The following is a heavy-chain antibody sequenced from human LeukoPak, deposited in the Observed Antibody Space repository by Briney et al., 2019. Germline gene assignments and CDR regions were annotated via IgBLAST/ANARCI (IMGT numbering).Heavy chain of an antibody. J-gene: IGHJ5*02. Sequence: PGGSPRVSCAASGFTFSDYAMSWVRQAPGKGLEWVSGISGSGGGTYYADSVKGRFTISRDNSKNTLYLQVNSLRVEDTAVYYCAKGGIGLDGGSRVFEPWGQGTLVTVSS. V-gene: IGHV3-23*01. CDR2: ISGSGGGT. CDR1: GFTFSDYA. CDR3: AKGGIGLDGGSRVFEP. D-gene: IGHD3-16*01.